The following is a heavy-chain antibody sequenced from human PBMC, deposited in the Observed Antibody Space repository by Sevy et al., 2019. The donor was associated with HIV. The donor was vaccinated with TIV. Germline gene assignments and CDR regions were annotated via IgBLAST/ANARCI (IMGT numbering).Heavy chain of an antibody. CDR3: ARDLIGYCSSTSCYIPNQTYYYYGMDV. CDR2: ISYDGSNK. V-gene: IGHV3-30*04. J-gene: IGHJ6*02. Sequence: GGSLGLSCAASGFTFSSYAMHWVRQAPGKGLEWVAVISYDGSNKYYADSVKGRFTISRDNSKNTLYLQMNSLRAEDTAVYYCARDLIGYCSSTSCYIPNQTYYYYGMDVWGQGTTVTVSS. CDR1: GFTFSSYA. D-gene: IGHD2-2*02.